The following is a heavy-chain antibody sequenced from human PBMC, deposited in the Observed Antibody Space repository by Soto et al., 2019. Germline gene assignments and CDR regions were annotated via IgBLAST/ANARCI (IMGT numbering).Heavy chain of an antibody. CDR1: GFTFSGSA. CDR3: TRQRDNLRADYDYIWGSYRSGNYYYYYMDV. J-gene: IGHJ6*03. D-gene: IGHD3-16*02. V-gene: IGHV3-73*01. CDR2: IRSKANSYAT. Sequence: GGSLRLSCAASGFTFSGSAMHWVRQASGKGLEWVGRIRSKANSYATAYAASVKGRFTISRDDSKNTAYLQMNSLKTEDTAVYYCTRQRDNLRADYDYIWGSYRSGNYYYYYMDVWGKGTTVTVSS.